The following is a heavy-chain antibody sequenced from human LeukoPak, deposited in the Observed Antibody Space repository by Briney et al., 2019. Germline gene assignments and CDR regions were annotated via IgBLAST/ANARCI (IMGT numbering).Heavy chain of an antibody. CDR1: GGTISGYY. Sequence: SETLSLTCTVSGGTISGYYWSWFLQPPGKGLEWIGYIYHSGRTSYNPSLKSRVTISVDTSKNEFSLKLRFVTAADTAVYYCAGPIYEAVEQWGQGTLVTVSS. CDR2: IYHSGRT. J-gene: IGHJ4*02. CDR3: AGPIYEAVEQ. V-gene: IGHV4-59*08. D-gene: IGHD3-3*01.